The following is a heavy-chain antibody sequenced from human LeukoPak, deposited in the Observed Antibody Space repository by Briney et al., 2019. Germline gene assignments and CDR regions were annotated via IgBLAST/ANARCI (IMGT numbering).Heavy chain of an antibody. CDR1: GYTFTSYG. J-gene: IGHJ4*02. V-gene: IGHV1-18*01. Sequence: ASVKVSCKASGYTFTSYGISWVRQAPGQGREWMGWISAYNGNTNYAQKLQGRVTMTTDTSTSTAYMELRSLRSDDTAVYYCPRTYTTDYGEPHFDYWGQGTPVTVSS. CDR3: PRTYTTDYGEPHFDY. D-gene: IGHD4-17*01. CDR2: ISAYNGNT.